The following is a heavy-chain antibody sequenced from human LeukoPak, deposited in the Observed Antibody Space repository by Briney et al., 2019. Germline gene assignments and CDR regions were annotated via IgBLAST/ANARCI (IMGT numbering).Heavy chain of an antibody. CDR1: GFTFSSYG. J-gene: IGHJ4*02. CDR3: AKGARIAVAVTPPFY. D-gene: IGHD6-19*01. V-gene: IGHV3-30*18. Sequence: GGSLRLSCAASGFTFSSYGMHWVRQAPGKGLEWVAVISYDGSNKYYADSVKGRFTISRDNSKNTLYLQMNSLRAEDTAVYYCAKGARIAVAVTPPFYWGQGTLVTVSS. CDR2: ISYDGSNK.